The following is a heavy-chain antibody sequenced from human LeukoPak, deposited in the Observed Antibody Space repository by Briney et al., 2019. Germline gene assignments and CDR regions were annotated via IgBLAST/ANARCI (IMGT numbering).Heavy chain of an antibody. CDR2: IYTSGST. D-gene: IGHD4-17*01. V-gene: IGHV4-61*02. Sequence: SQTLSLTCTVPGGSISSGSYYWSWIRQPAGKGLEWIGRIYTSGSTNYNPSLKSRVTISVDTSKNQFSLKLSSVTAADTAVYYCARGGDYGDYEGYWGQGTLVTVSS. J-gene: IGHJ4*02. CDR3: ARGGDYGDYEGY. CDR1: GGSISSGSYY.